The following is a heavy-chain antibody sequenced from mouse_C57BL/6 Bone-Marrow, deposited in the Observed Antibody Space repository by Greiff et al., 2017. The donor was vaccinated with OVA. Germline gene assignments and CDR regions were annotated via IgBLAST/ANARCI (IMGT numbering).Heavy chain of an antibody. Sequence: VQLQQPGAELVKPGASVKMSCKASGYTFTSYWITWVKQRPGQGLEWIGDIYPGSGSTNYNEKFKSKDTLTVDTSSSTAYMQLSSLTSEDSAVYYCARKAIYYDYDDYWGQGTTLTVSS. CDR3: ARKAIYYDYDDY. J-gene: IGHJ2*01. CDR2: IYPGSGST. CDR1: GYTFTSYW. D-gene: IGHD2-4*01. V-gene: IGHV1-55*01.